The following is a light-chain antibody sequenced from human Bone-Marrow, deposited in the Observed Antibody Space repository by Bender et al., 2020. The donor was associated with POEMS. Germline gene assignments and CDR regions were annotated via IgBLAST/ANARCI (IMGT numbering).Light chain of an antibody. CDR2: EVT. CDR1: RSDVGGYDF. V-gene: IGLV2-23*02. J-gene: IGLJ2*01. CDR3: CSYAGSSTSV. Sequence: QSALTQPASVSGTPGQSITISCTGTRSDVGGYDFVSWYQQHSGKAPKLMIYEVTYRPSGVSNRFSGSKSGNTASLTISGLQADDEAEYYCCSYAGSSTSVFGGGTKLTVL.